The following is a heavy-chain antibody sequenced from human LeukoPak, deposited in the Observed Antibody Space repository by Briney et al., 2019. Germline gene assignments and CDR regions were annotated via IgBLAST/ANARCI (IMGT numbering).Heavy chain of an antibody. V-gene: IGHV4-59*01. J-gene: IGHJ6*03. CDR1: GCSISSYD. Sequence: SAPLSLTCTASGCSISSYDWSWIRQPPGKGLEWMGCMYYSGSTNYNPSLKSRVTISVDTSKNQFSLKLSSVTAADTAVYYCARGLIAAAGYYYYYYYMDVWGKGTTVSVSS. CDR2: MYYSGST. CDR3: ARGLIAAAGYYYYYYYMDV. D-gene: IGHD6-13*01.